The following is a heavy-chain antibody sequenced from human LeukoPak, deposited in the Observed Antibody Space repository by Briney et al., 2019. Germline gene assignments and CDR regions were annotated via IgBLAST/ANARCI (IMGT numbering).Heavy chain of an antibody. J-gene: IGHJ4*02. V-gene: IGHV3-23*01. CDR1: GFALRNYA. CDR2: ISISGEDT. CDR3: AKEIRPNDY. Sequence: GGSLRLSCAVSGFALRNYAMSWVRQAPGKGLEWVSSISISGEDTHYADSVKGRFTISRDNSKNTLYLQMNSLRAEDTAIYYCAKEIRPNDYWGQGTLVTVSS. D-gene: IGHD4-17*01.